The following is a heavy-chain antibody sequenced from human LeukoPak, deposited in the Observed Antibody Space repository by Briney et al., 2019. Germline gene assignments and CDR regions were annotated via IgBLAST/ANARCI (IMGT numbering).Heavy chain of an antibody. Sequence: SETLSLTCTVSGGSISSYSWSWIRQPPGKGLEWIGYIYHSGSTYYNPSLKSRVTISVDRSKNQFSLKLSSVTAADTAVYYCARGPSTSLLWFGELRNWFDPWGQGTLVTVSS. J-gene: IGHJ5*02. CDR2: IYHSGST. CDR3: ARGPSTSLLWFGELRNWFDP. V-gene: IGHV4-30-2*01. CDR1: GGSISSYS. D-gene: IGHD3-10*01.